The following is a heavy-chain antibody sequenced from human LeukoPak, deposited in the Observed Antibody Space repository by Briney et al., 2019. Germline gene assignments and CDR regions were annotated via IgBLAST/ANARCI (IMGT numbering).Heavy chain of an antibody. V-gene: IGHV1-69*06. CDR2: IIPIFGTA. Sequence: VASVKVSCKASGYTFTSYAMNWVRQAPGQGLEWMGGIIPIFGTANYAQKFQGRVTITADKSTSTAYMELSSLRSEDTAVYYCARVAYYYDSSGHYFDYWGQGTLVTVSS. CDR3: ARVAYYYDSSGHYFDY. D-gene: IGHD3-22*01. J-gene: IGHJ4*02. CDR1: GYTFTSYA.